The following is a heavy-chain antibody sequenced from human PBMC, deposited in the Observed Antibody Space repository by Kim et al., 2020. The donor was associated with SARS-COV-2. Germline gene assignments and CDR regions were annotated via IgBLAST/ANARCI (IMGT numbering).Heavy chain of an antibody. CDR2: IYSDGTT. CDR1: GFTVSSTS. J-gene: IGHJ4*02. CDR3: ARGGGVDAIDY. Sequence: GGSLRLSCAASGFTVSSTSMSWVRQAPGKGLDWVSTIYSDGTTKYADSVKGRFTISRHNSQNTLYLQMNSLRAEDTAVYYCARGGGVDAIDYWGQGTLVTVSS. D-gene: IGHD2-8*02. V-gene: IGHV3-53*04.